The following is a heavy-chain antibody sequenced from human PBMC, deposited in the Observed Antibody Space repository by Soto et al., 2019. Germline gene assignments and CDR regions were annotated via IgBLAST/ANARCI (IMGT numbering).Heavy chain of an antibody. D-gene: IGHD2-15*01. CDR1: GGSISSYY. V-gene: IGHV4-59*01. CDR3: ARDAGGPCDH. J-gene: IGHJ4*01. Sequence: SETLSLTCTVSGGSISSYYWSWIRQPPGKGLEWIGYIYYSGSTNYNPSLKSRVTISVDTSKNQFSLKLSSVTAADTAVYYCARDAGGPCDHWGPGILVTVSS. CDR2: IYYSGST.